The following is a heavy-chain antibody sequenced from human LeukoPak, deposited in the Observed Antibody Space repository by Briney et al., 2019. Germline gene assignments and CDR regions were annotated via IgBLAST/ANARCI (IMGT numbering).Heavy chain of an antibody. J-gene: IGHJ4*02. CDR2: INPSGGST. CDR3: ARYSGGNDY. D-gene: IGHD3-16*01. V-gene: IGHV1-46*01. CDR1: GYTFTSYY. Sequence: ASVKVSCKASGYTFTSYYMHWVRQAPGQGLEWMGIINPSGGSTSYAQKFQGRVTMTRNTSISTAYMELSSLRSDDTAVYYCARYSGGNDYWGQGTLVTVSS.